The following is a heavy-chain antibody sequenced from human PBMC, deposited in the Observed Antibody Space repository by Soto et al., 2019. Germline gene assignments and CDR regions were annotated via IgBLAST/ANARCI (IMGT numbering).Heavy chain of an antibody. CDR1: GFTFSDYY. J-gene: IGHJ4*02. CDR3: ASGTNGAFFVY. CDR2: ISSRSSTI. D-gene: IGHD2-8*01. Sequence: QVQLVESGGGLVKPGGSLRLSCAASGFTFSDYYMSWIRQAPGKGLEWVSYISSRSSTIFYADSVKGRFTISWDNVKNSLYLQMNSLRAEDTAVYYCASGTNGAFFVYWGQGILVTVSS. V-gene: IGHV3-11*01.